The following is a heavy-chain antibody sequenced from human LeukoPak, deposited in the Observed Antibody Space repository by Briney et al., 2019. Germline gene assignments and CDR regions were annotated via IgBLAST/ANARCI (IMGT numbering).Heavy chain of an antibody. J-gene: IGHJ4*02. CDR1: GGSISSGSYY. V-gene: IGHV4-61*05. CDR3: AKRVRGYGGTLFDY. CDR2: IYDSGST. D-gene: IGHD4-23*01. Sequence: SSETLSLTCAVSGGSISSGSYYWGWLRQPPGMGREGIGYIYDSGSTNYHPSLKSRVTISVDTSKNPFYLKLSSVTAADTAVYYCAKRVRGYGGTLFDYWGRGNLTIVTS.